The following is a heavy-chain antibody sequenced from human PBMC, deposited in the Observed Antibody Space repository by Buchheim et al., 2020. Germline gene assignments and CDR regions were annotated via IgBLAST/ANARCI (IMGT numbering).Heavy chain of an antibody. CDR3: ARGPYYDFWSGYYPKPYYYYGMDV. D-gene: IGHD3-3*01. J-gene: IGHJ6*02. V-gene: IGHV4-30-2*01. CDR1: GGSISSGGYS. Sequence: QLQLQESGSGLVKPSQTLSLTCAVSGGSISSGGYSWSWIRQPPGKGLEWIGYIYHSGSTYYNPSLKSRVTISVDRSKNQFSLKLSSVTAADTAVYYCARGPYYDFWSGYYPKPYYYYGMDVWGQGTT. CDR2: IYHSGST.